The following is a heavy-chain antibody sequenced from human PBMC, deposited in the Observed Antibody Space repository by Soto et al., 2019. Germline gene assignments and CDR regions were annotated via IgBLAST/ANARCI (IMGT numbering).Heavy chain of an antibody. Sequence: SETLSLTCTVSGGSISSYYWSWIRQPPGKGLEWIGYIYYSGSTNYNPSLKSRVTISVETSKNQFSLKLSSVTAADTAVYYCARGAPNCSSTSCYATIFDYWGQGTLVTVSS. J-gene: IGHJ4*02. V-gene: IGHV4-59*12. CDR1: GGSISSYY. CDR3: ARGAPNCSSTSCYATIFDY. CDR2: IYYSGST. D-gene: IGHD2-2*01.